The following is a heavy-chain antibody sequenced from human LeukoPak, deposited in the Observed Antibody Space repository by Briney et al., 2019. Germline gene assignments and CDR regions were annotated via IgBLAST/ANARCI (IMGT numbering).Heavy chain of an antibody. CDR3: AGHEGGTTADY. Sequence: SETLSLTCTVSGGSISNYYWSWIRQPPGKGLEWIGYIHYSGNTDSNPSLKSRVTISVDTSKNQFSLNLWSLTAADTAVYYCAGHEGGTTADYWGQGTLVTVSS. CDR1: GGSISNYY. D-gene: IGHD1-7*01. V-gene: IGHV4-59*08. CDR2: IHYSGNT. J-gene: IGHJ4*02.